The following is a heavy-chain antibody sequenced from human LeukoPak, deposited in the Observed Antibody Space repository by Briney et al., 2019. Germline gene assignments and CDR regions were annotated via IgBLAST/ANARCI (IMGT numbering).Heavy chain of an antibody. V-gene: IGHV4-34*01. CDR2: MNRSGSI. Sequence: SETMSLTCAVYTGSFSRYYWSWIRQPPGGGVEWIGGMNRSGSINYNPPLRSRVTISVDTSKNQFSLKLSSVTAADTAVYFCARVVVEVAAATGYFEICGRGTLVTVSS. CDR3: ARVVVEVAAATGYFEI. CDR1: TGSFSRYY. D-gene: IGHD2-15*01. J-gene: IGHJ2*01.